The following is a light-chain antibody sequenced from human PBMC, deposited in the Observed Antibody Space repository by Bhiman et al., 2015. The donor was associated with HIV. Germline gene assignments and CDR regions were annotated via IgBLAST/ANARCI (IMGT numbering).Light chain of an antibody. CDR2: QDT. CDR3: RAWDNSQYV. J-gene: IGLJ1*01. V-gene: IGLV3-1*01. Sequence: SYELTQPPSVSVSAGETATITCSGDKLGHKFVSWYQQKPGQSPVVVMYQDTKRPSGIPERFSGSNSGNTATLTISGTQAMDEADYYCRAWDNSQYVFGPGTKVTVL. CDR1: KLGHKF.